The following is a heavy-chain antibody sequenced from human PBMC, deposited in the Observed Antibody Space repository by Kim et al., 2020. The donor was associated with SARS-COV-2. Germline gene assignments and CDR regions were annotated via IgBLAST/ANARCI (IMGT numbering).Heavy chain of an antibody. Sequence: YYADSVKGRFTISRHNSKNTLYLQMNSLRAEDTAVYYCAILTTYGDWFDYWGQGTLVTVSS. J-gene: IGHJ4*02. D-gene: IGHD4-17*01. V-gene: IGHV3-53*04. CDR3: AILTTYGDWFDY.